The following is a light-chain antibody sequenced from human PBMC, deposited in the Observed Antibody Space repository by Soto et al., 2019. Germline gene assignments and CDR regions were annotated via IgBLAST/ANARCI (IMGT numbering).Light chain of an antibody. CDR1: SSDVGGYNY. Sequence: QSVLTQPASVSGSPGQSITISCTGTSSDVGGYNYVSWYQQHPGKAPKLMIYEVSNRPSGVSNRFSGSKSGNTASLTISGLQAEDEADYHCSSYTSSSIDYVFGTGTKLNVL. J-gene: IGLJ1*01. CDR2: EVS. CDR3: SSYTSSSIDYV. V-gene: IGLV2-14*01.